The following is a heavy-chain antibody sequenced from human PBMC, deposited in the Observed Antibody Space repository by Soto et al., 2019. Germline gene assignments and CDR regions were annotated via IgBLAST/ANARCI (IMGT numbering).Heavy chain of an antibody. D-gene: IGHD1-1*01. CDR1: GFTFSSYA. Sequence: PGGSLRLSCAASGFTFSSYAMHWVRQAPGKGLEWVAVISYDGSNKYYADSVKGRFTISRDNSKNTLYLQMNSLRAEDTAVYYCARVVWNLRTFDYWGQGALVTVSS. CDR3: ARVVWNLRTFDY. CDR2: ISYDGSNK. J-gene: IGHJ4*02. V-gene: IGHV3-30*14.